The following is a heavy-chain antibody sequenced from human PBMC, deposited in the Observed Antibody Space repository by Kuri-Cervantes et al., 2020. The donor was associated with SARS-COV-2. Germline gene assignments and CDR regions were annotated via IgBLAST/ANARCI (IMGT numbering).Heavy chain of an antibody. D-gene: IGHD2-21*01. V-gene: IGHV3-30*02. CDR1: GFTFSTYA. J-gene: IGHJ4*02. Sequence: GESLKISCAASGFTFSTYALHWVRQAPGKGLEWVAFIRYDGSNKYYADSVKGRFTISRDDSKNTLYLQMNSLRAEDTAVYYCANPQRVMNWGQETLVTVSS. CDR3: ANPQRVMN. CDR2: IRYDGSNK.